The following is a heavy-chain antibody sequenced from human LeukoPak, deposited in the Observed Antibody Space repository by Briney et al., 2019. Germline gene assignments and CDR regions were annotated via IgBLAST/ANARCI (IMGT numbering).Heavy chain of an antibody. V-gene: IGHV3-30-3*01. Sequence: TGGSLRLSCAASGFTFSSYAMHWVRQAPGKGLEWVAVISYDGSNKYYADSVKGRFTISRDISKNTLYLQMNSLRAEDTAVYYCAKDPSGSYFDYWGQGTLVTVSS. D-gene: IGHD1-26*01. CDR3: AKDPSGSYFDY. J-gene: IGHJ4*02. CDR1: GFTFSSYA. CDR2: ISYDGSNK.